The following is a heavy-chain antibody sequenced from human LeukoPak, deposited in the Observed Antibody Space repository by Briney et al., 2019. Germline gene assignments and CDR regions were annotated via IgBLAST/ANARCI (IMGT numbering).Heavy chain of an antibody. CDR3: TTEDIVATPGSDY. CDR2: ISGSGGST. CDR1: GFTFNNYA. D-gene: IGHD5-12*01. V-gene: IGHV3-23*01. J-gene: IGHJ4*02. Sequence: GGSLRLSCAASGFTFNNYAMSWVRQAPGKGPEWLSAISGSGGSTTDADSVKGRFTTSRDNSKSTLYLQMNSLKTEDTAVYYCTTEDIVATPGSDYWGQGTLVTVSS.